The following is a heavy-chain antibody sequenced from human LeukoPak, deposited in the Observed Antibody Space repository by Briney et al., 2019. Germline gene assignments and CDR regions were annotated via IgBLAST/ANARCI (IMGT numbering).Heavy chain of an antibody. V-gene: IGHV3-66*01. J-gene: IGHJ4*02. CDR3: AKDLGAYYYGSGSPPGDY. CDR1: GFTVRSNY. CDR2: FYSDGNT. Sequence: GGSLRLSCSASGFTVRSNYESWVRQVPGKGLEWVGVFYSDGNTYYADSVKNRFTISRDNSKNTLYLQMNSLRAEDTAVYYCAKDLGAYYYGSGSPPGDYWGQGTLVTVSS. D-gene: IGHD3-10*01.